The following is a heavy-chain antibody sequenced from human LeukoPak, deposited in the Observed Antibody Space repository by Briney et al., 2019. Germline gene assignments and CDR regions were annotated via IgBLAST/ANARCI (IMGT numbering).Heavy chain of an antibody. CDR1: GGSFSGYY. Sequence: SETLSLTCAVYGGSFSGYYWSWIRQPPGKGPEWIGEINHSGSTNYNPSLKSRVTISVDTSKNQFSLKLSSVTAADTAVYYCARGRPSYHYYGSGSYLYYFDYWGQGTLVTVYS. CDR3: ARGRPSYHYYGSGSYLYYFDY. CDR2: INHSGST. D-gene: IGHD3-10*01. V-gene: IGHV4-34*01. J-gene: IGHJ4*02.